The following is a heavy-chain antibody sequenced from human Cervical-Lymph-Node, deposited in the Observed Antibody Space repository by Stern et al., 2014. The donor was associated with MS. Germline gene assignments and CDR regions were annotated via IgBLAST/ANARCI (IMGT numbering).Heavy chain of an antibody. V-gene: IGHV4-59*01. CDR2: IYYTGRT. CDR3: ARDSSDTWYGPIDA. J-gene: IGHJ5*02. Sequence: QEQPQEAGPGLLTPSETLSLTCTVSGGSILNSYWSWIRQTPGKGLDWIVYIYYTGRTNYNPSLKSRVTISVDTSKNQLSLMLRSLTAADTAVYYCARDSSDTWYGPIDAWGQGTQVIVSS. CDR1: GGSILNSY. D-gene: IGHD6-13*01.